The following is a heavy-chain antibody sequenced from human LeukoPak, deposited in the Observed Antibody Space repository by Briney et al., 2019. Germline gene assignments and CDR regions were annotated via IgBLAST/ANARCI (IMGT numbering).Heavy chain of an antibody. CDR3: ARAEGYSSGWPYFDY. D-gene: IGHD6-19*01. J-gene: IGHJ4*02. CDR1: GFTVGSNY. Sequence: GGSLRLSCAPSGFTVGSNYMSWVRQPPGKGLEWASVIYSGGSTYYADSVKGRFTISRDNSKNTLYLQMNSLRAEDTAVYYCARAEGYSSGWPYFDYWGQGTLVTVSS. V-gene: IGHV3-66*02. CDR2: IYSGGST.